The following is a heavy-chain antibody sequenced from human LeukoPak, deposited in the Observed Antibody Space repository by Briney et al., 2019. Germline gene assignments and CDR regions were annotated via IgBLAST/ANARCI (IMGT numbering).Heavy chain of an antibody. CDR1: GGSISSYY. D-gene: IGHD3-22*01. Sequence: SETLSLTCTVSGGSISSYYWSWLRQPPGKGLEWIGYIYTSGSTNYNPSLKSRVTISVNTPKNQFSLKLSSVTAADTAVYYCARLSYYDSTVDYWGQGTLVTVSS. CDR3: ARLSYYDSTVDY. V-gene: IGHV4-4*09. CDR2: IYTSGST. J-gene: IGHJ4*02.